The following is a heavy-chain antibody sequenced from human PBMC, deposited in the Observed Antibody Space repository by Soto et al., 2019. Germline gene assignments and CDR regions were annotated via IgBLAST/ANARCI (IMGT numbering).Heavy chain of an antibody. Sequence: ASVKVSCKASGYTFTSYGISWVRQAPGQGLEWMGWISAYNGNTNYAQKLQGRVTMTTDTSTSTAYMELRSLRSDDTAVYYCARDLITMVRAGRHYYYYYMDVWGKGTTVTVSS. D-gene: IGHD3-10*01. V-gene: IGHV1-18*01. CDR2: ISAYNGNT. CDR1: GYTFTSYG. J-gene: IGHJ6*03. CDR3: ARDLITMVRAGRHYYYYYMDV.